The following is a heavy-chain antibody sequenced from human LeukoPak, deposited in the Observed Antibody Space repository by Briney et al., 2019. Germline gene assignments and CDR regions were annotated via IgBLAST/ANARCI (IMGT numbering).Heavy chain of an antibody. D-gene: IGHD3-10*01. Sequence: GGSLRLSCAASGFTFNSYAMSWVRQAPGKGLEWVSAISPSGPETYYADSVKGRFTISRDNSKNTLYLQMSSLRADDSAVYYCAKRGGYETMAAFDYWGQGTLVTVSS. CDR1: GFTFNSYA. CDR2: ISPSGPET. V-gene: IGHV3-23*01. CDR3: AKRGGYETMAAFDY. J-gene: IGHJ4*02.